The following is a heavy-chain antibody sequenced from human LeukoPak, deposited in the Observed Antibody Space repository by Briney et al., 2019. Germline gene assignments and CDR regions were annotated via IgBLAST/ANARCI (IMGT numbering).Heavy chain of an antibody. J-gene: IGHJ4*02. D-gene: IGHD1-26*01. CDR1: GFTFTGYA. V-gene: IGHV3-23*01. Sequence: PGGSLRLSCVASGFTFTGYAFSWVRQTPGKGLEWVSTVTSVGPISYADSVKGRFTISRDTSNNTVSLQMNSLTVDDTALYFCARQSLVGGSLSPFDHWGQGSLVAIST. CDR2: VTSVGPI. CDR3: ARQSLVGGSLSPFDH.